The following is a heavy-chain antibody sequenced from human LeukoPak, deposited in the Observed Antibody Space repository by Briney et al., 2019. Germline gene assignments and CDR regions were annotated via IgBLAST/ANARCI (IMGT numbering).Heavy chain of an antibody. CDR2: FDPEDGEK. J-gene: IGHJ4*02. CDR3: ATVAPALEAGEVFYLDY. V-gene: IGHV1-24*01. Sequence: ASVKVSCKISEYTLKEVTINWVRQAPGKGLEWMGGFDPEDGEKVHPQKFQGRVSVTEDTSTDTAYMELNSLTSEDTAVYYCATVAPALEAGEVFYLDYWGQGTLVTVSS. D-gene: IGHD2/OR15-2a*01. CDR1: EYTLKEVT.